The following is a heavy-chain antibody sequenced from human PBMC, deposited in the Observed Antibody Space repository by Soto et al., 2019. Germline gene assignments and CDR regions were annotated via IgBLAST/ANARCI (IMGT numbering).Heavy chain of an antibody. J-gene: IGHJ2*01. Sequence: EVQLVESGGGLVQPGGSLRLSCAASGFTFSSYWMSWVRQAPGKGLEWVANIKQDGSEKYYVDSVKGRFTISRDNAKNSLYLQMNSLRAEDTAVYYCARDGYNPLLYFDLWGRGTLVTVSS. CDR1: GFTFSSYW. CDR3: ARDGYNPLLYFDL. D-gene: IGHD5-12*01. V-gene: IGHV3-7*01. CDR2: IKQDGSEK.